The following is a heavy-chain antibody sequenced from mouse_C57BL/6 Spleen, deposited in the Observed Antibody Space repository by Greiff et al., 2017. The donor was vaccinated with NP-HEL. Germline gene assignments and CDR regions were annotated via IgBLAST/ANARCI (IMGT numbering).Heavy chain of an antibody. Sequence: EVQGVESGGGLVKPGGSLKLSCAASGFTFSSYAMSWVRQTPEKRLEWVATISDGGSYTYYPDNVKGRFTISRDNAKNNLYLQMSHLKSEDTAMYYCARDLITTKDLAYWGQGTLVTVSA. CDR3: ARDLITTKDLAY. CDR2: ISDGGSYT. J-gene: IGHJ3*01. D-gene: IGHD2-4*01. V-gene: IGHV5-4*01. CDR1: GFTFSSYA.